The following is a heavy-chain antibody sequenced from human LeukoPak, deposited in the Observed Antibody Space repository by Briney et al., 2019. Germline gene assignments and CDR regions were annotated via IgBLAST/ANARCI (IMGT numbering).Heavy chain of an antibody. Sequence: AGGSLRLSCAASGFTFNNAWMSWVRQAPGKGLEWVGRIKSKTDGGTTDYAAPVKGRFTISRDDSKNTLYLQTNSLKTEDTAVYYCTTVPRYYYDSSGYKEYFQHWGQGTLVTVSS. CDR2: IKSKTDGGTT. CDR1: GFTFNNAW. J-gene: IGHJ1*01. CDR3: TTVPRYYYDSSGYKEYFQH. D-gene: IGHD3-22*01. V-gene: IGHV3-15*01.